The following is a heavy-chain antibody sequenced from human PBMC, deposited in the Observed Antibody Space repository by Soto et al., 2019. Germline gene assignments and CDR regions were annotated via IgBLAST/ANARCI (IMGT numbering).Heavy chain of an antibody. CDR2: IIPILGIA. D-gene: IGHD3-22*01. Sequence: SVKVSCKASGGTFSSYTISWVRQAPGQGLEWMGRIIPILGIANYAQKFQGRVTITADKSTSTAYMELSSLRSEDTAVYYCASGDSSGYRYFQHWGQGTLVTVSS. CDR3: ASGDSSGYRYFQH. V-gene: IGHV1-69*02. CDR1: GGTFSSYT. J-gene: IGHJ1*01.